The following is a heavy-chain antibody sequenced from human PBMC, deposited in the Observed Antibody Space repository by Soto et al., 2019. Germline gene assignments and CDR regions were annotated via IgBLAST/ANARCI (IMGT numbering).Heavy chain of an antibody. D-gene: IGHD1-7*01. J-gene: IGHJ4*02. Sequence: GGSLRLSCAASGFTFSTYALSWVRQAPGKGLEWVSAISANGQGIYYTDSVRGRFTISRDNSKNTIFLHMDSLRAEDTAVHYCAKDRNYPRDQFHYWGQGTLVTVSS. CDR1: GFTFSTYA. CDR3: AKDRNYPRDQFHY. CDR2: ISANGQGI. V-gene: IGHV3-23*01.